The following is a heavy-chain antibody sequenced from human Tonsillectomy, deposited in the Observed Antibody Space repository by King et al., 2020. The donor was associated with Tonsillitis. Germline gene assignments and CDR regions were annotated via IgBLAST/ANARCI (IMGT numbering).Heavy chain of an antibody. CDR1: GFTFSNFG. J-gene: IGHJ3*02. V-gene: IGHV3-21*06. D-gene: IGHD1-7*01. CDR2: ISSSSNYI. CDR3: ASVSWNYDAFDI. Sequence: VQLVESGGGLVKPGGSLTLSCAASGFTFSNFGVNWVRQAPGKGLEWVSSISSSSNYIYYADSVKGRFTISRDNAKNSLYLQMNSLRAEDTAVYYCASVSWNYDAFDIWGQGTMVTVSS.